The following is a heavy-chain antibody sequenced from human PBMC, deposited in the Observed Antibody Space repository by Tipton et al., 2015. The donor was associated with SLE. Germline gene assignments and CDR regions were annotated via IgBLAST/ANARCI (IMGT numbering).Heavy chain of an antibody. Sequence: SLRLSCAASGFTFDDYGMSWVRQAPGKGLEWVSGINWSSSYTNYADSVKGRFTISRDNAKNSLYLQMNSLRAEDTAVYYCARNYGSGSYYYYYMDVWGKGTTVTVSS. CDR2: INWSSSYT. D-gene: IGHD3-10*01. CDR1: GFTFDDYG. J-gene: IGHJ6*03. V-gene: IGHV3-20*04. CDR3: ARNYGSGSYYYYYMDV.